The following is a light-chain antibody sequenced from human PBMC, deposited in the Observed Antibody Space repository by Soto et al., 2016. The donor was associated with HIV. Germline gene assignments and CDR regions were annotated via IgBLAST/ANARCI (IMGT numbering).Light chain of an antibody. J-gene: IGLJ3*02. CDR2: DDN. CDR3: QLWDSRTDQWV. V-gene: IGLV3-21*03. CDR1: DIGNKS. Sequence: SYVLTQPPSVSVAPGKTATITCGGDDIGNKSVHWYQQKPGLAPILVLYDDNDRPSGIPERFSGSNSGNPATLTISRVEAGDEADYYCQLWDSRTDQWVFGGGTK.